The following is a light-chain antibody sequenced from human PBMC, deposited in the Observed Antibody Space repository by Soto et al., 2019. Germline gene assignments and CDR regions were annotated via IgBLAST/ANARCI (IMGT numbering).Light chain of an antibody. CDR3: LQDRNYPRT. CDR2: GAS. V-gene: IGKV1-6*01. J-gene: IGKJ1*01. CDR1: QDIRGD. Sequence: AIQMTQSPSSLSASVGDRDTITCRASQDIRGDLGWYQQKPGKAPKALIYGASNLQSGVPSRFSGSGFGTEFTLTISSLQPEDFATYYCLQDRNYPRTFGRGTKVESK.